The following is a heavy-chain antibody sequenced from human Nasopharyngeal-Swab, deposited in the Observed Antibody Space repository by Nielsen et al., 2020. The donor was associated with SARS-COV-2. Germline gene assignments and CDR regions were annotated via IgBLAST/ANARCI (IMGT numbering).Heavy chain of an antibody. CDR2: IRSRDNFDAP. CDR1: GFTFSGSG. Sequence: GESLKISCAASGFTFSGSGVHWVRQAPGKGLEWVGQIRSRDNFDAPEYAASIQGRFTISRDDSKNTAYLQMNSLKTEDTAVYYCSGGNYTLHYWGQGTLVTVSS. D-gene: IGHD5-24*01. CDR3: SGGNYTLHY. V-gene: IGHV3-73*01. J-gene: IGHJ4*02.